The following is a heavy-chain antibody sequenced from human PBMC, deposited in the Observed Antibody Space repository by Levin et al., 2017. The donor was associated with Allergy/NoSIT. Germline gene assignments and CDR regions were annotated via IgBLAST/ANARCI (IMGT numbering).Heavy chain of an antibody. CDR3: AKGFRPRKMATITLAANDY. V-gene: IGHV3-9*01. J-gene: IGHJ4*02. CDR2: ISWNSGSI. D-gene: IGHD5-24*01. CDR1: GFTFDDYA. Sequence: AGGSLRLSCAASGFTFDDYAMHWVRQAPGKGLEWVSGISWNSGSIGYADSVKGRFTISRDNAKNSLYLQMNSLRAEDTALYYCAKGFRPRKMATITLAANDYWGQGTLVTVSS.